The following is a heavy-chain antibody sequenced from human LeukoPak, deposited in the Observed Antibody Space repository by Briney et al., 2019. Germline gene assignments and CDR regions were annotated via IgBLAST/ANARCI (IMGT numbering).Heavy chain of an antibody. Sequence: PSETLSLTCAVSGGSISSGGYSWSWIRQPPGKGLEWIGNIYYSGSTFYNPSLKSRVTISVDTSKNQFSLRLSSVTAADTAVYYCARRSNYDSSGYCIDYWGQGTLVTVSS. CDR3: ARRSNYDSSGYCIDY. J-gene: IGHJ4*02. CDR1: GGSISSGGYS. D-gene: IGHD3-22*01. V-gene: IGHV4-30-2*03. CDR2: IYYSGST.